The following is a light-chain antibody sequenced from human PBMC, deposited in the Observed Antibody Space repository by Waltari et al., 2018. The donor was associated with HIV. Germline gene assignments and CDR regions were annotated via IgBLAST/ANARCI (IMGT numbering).Light chain of an antibody. CDR2: DDH. V-gene: IGLV1-44*01. J-gene: IGLJ2*01. Sequence: QSLPTHPSPASGNLGPRVMLPCCGRRFIIGSNTGNWSQQLPETAPKLLIPDDHRRPSGVPTRFSGSKSGTAASLAISVLRSEDMADYYCAAWDGDRGGLFGGGTKLTVL. CDR3: AAWDGDRGGL. CDR1: RFIIGSNT.